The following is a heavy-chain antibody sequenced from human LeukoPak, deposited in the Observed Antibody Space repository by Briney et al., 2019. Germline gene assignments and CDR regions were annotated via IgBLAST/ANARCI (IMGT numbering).Heavy chain of an antibody. J-gene: IGHJ4*02. D-gene: IGHD6-19*01. CDR3: AKDQYSSGPDY. CDR1: GFTFSSYA. Sequence: GGSLRLSCAASGFTFSSYAMHWVRQAPGKGLEWVAVISYDGSNKYYADSVKGRFTISRDNSKNTLYLQMNSLRAEDTAVYYCAKDQYSSGPDYWGQGTLVTVSS. V-gene: IGHV3-30*04. CDR2: ISYDGSNK.